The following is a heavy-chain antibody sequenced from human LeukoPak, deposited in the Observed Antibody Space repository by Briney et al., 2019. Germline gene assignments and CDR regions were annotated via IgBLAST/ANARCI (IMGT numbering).Heavy chain of an antibody. CDR3: ARLLDNDISGDPDTFDV. D-gene: IGHD3-22*01. CDR1: GGSLSGHY. V-gene: IGHV4-59*11. CDR2: VSYTGRA. J-gene: IGHJ3*01. Sequence: PLETLSLTCTVSGGSLSGHYWSWIRQPPGKRLEWIGYVSYTGRAKYNPSLQSRVTLSIDTSMGEFSLKLPSVTSADTAVYSCARLLDNDISGDPDTFDVWGQGTTVIVSS.